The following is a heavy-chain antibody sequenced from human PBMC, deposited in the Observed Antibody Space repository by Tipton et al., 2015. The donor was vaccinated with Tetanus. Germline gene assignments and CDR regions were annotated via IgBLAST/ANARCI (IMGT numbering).Heavy chain of an antibody. CDR1: GYTFTSYG. CDR3: ATYRSGWYNYFDY. CDR2: MNPNSGNT. J-gene: IGHJ4*02. D-gene: IGHD6-19*01. V-gene: IGHV1-8*02. Sequence: QSGAEVKKPGASVKVSCKASGYTFTSYGISWVRQATGQGLEWMGWMNPNSGNTGYAQKFQGRVTMTRNTSISTAYMELSSLRSEDTAVYYCATYRSGWYNYFDYWGQGPLVTVSS.